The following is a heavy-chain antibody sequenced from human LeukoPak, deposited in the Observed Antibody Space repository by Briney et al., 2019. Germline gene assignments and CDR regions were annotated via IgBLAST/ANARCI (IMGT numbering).Heavy chain of an antibody. CDR1: GGSISSYY. Sequence: SETLSLTCTVSGGSISSYYWSWIRQPPGKGLEWIGYIYYSGSTNYNPSLKSRVTISVDTSKNQFSLKLSSVTAADTGVYYCARGLTDYGGNTDWGQGTLVTVSS. J-gene: IGHJ4*02. CDR3: ARGLTDYGGNTD. CDR2: IYYSGST. V-gene: IGHV4-59*01. D-gene: IGHD4-23*01.